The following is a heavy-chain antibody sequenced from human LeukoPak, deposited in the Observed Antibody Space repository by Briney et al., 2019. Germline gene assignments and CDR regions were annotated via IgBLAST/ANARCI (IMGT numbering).Heavy chain of an antibody. J-gene: IGHJ5*02. CDR3: ARTRIAAGWFDP. CDR2: IYYTGST. CDR1: GGSISSSNYY. Sequence: SETLSLTCTVSGGSISSSNYYWAWIRQPPGKGLEWIANIYYTGSTYYNPSLKNRATISVDTSKNQFSLKLSSVTAADTAVYYCARTRIAAGWFDPWGQGTLVTVSS. D-gene: IGHD6-13*01. V-gene: IGHV4-39*07.